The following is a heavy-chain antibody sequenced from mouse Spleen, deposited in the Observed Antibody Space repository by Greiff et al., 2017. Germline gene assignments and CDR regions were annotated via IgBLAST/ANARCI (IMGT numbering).Heavy chain of an antibody. CDR3: ARGPSTAFDV. CDR2: ISDGGSYT. CDR1: GFTFSSYA. V-gene: IGHV5-4*03. Sequence: EVMLVESGGGLVKPGGSLKLSCAASGFTFSSYAMSWVRQTPEKRLEWVATISDGGSYTYYPDNVKGRFTISRDNAKNNLYLQMSHLKSEDTAMYYCARGPSTAFDVWGTGTTVTVSS. D-gene: IGHD1-2*01. J-gene: IGHJ1*03.